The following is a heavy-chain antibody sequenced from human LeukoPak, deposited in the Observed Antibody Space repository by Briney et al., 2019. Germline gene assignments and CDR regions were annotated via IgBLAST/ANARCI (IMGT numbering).Heavy chain of an antibody. CDR3: ARGLIAARYYYYGMDV. D-gene: IGHD6-6*01. CDR2: INPNSGNT. V-gene: IGHV1-8*02. J-gene: IGHJ6*02. Sequence: ASVKVSCKASGYTFTGYYMHWVRQAPGQGLEWMGWINPNSGNTGYAQKFQGRVTMTRNTSISTAYMELSSLRSEDTAVYYCARGLIAARYYYYGMDVWGQGTTVTVSS. CDR1: GYTFTGYY.